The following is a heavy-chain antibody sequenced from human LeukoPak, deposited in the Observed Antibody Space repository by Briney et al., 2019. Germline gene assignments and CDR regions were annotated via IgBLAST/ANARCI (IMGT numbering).Heavy chain of an antibody. V-gene: IGHV1-18*01. Sequence: GASVKVSCKASGYTFTSYGISWVRQAPGQGLEWMGWISAYNGNTNYAQKLQGRVTMTTDTSTSTAYMELRSLRSDDTAVYCCARASARYSYGALEYWGQGTLVTVSS. CDR3: ARASARYSYGALEY. D-gene: IGHD5-18*01. CDR2: ISAYNGNT. J-gene: IGHJ4*02. CDR1: GYTFTSYG.